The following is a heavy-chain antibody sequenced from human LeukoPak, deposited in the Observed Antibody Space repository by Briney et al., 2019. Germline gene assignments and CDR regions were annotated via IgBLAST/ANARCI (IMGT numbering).Heavy chain of an antibody. D-gene: IGHD3-3*01. Sequence: GASVKVSCKVSGYTLTELSMHWVRQAPGKGLEWMGGFDPEDGETIYAQKLQGRVTMTTDTSTSTAYMELRSLRSDDTAVYYCASWRPAHNWFDPWGQGTLVTVSS. V-gene: IGHV1-24*01. J-gene: IGHJ5*02. CDR3: ASWRPAHNWFDP. CDR2: FDPEDGET. CDR1: GYTLTELS.